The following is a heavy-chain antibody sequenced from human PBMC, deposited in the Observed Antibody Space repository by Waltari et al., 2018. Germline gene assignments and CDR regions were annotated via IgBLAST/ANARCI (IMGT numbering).Heavy chain of an antibody. CDR3: ARSPDQPDSLDYYMDV. D-gene: IGHD2-21*01. V-gene: IGHV3-64*01. Sequence: EVQLVESGGGLVQPGGSWRLPCAASGLPFRICAMPWVRQAPGKGPEYVSSISSNGVSTYYANSMKSRLSISRDNSKNTLYFQMGSLRAMYMAVYYCARSPDQPDSLDYYMDVWGKGTTVTVSS. J-gene: IGHJ6*03. CDR1: GLPFRICA. CDR2: ISSNGVST.